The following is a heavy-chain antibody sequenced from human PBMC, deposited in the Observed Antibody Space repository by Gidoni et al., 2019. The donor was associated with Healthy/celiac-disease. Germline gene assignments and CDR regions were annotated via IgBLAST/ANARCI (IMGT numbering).Heavy chain of an antibody. V-gene: IGHV3-7*03. CDR2: IKQDGSEK. J-gene: IGHJ3*02. CDR1: GVTFSSYW. CDR3: ARETIVVVTAIQAFDI. Sequence: VQLVESGGGLVQPGGSLRLSCAASGVTFSSYWMSWVRQAPGKGLEWVANIKQDGSEKYYVESVKGRFTISRDNAKNSLYLQMNSLRAEDTAVYYCARETIVVVTAIQAFDIWGQGTMVTVSS. D-gene: IGHD2-21*02.